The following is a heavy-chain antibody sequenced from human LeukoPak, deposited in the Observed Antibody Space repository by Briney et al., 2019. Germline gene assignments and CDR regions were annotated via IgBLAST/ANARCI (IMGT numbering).Heavy chain of an antibody. CDR2: ISYDGSNK. CDR3: AKVRRYSYGSDFDY. D-gene: IGHD5-18*01. J-gene: IGHJ4*02. CDR1: GFTFSDYY. V-gene: IGHV3-30*18. Sequence: GGSLRLSCAASGFTFSDYYMSWIRQAPGKGLEWVAGISYDGSNKYYGDSVKGRFAISRDNSKNTLYLQMNSLRAEDTAVYYCAKVRRYSYGSDFDYWGQGTLVTVSS.